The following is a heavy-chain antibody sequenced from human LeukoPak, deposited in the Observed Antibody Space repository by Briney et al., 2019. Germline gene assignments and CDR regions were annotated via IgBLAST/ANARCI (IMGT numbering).Heavy chain of an antibody. CDR2: IYYTGST. CDR3: TSDGSDYFDS. V-gene: IGHV4-38-2*02. CDR1: GYSISSGYY. J-gene: IGHJ4*02. D-gene: IGHD5-12*01. Sequence: SSETLSLTCTVSGYSISSGYYWGWIRQAPGKGLEWVGSIYYTGSTYYTPSLKGRVTISMNTTKNQFSLKLPSVTAADTAVYYGTSDGSDYFDSWGQGTLVTVAS.